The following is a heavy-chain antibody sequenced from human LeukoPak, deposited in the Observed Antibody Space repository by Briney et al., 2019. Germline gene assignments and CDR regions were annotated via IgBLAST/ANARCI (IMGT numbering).Heavy chain of an antibody. V-gene: IGHV3-15*01. J-gene: IGHJ4*02. CDR2: IKSKTDGGTT. CDR3: TTDLESSGWYYVIGY. D-gene: IGHD6-19*01. CDR1: VFTFSNAW. Sequence: GGSLRLSCAASVFTFSNAWMSWVRQAPGKGLEWVGRIKSKTDGGTTDYAAPVKGRFTISRDDSKNTLYLQMNSLKTEDTAVYYCTTDLESSGWYYVIGYWGQGTLVTVSS.